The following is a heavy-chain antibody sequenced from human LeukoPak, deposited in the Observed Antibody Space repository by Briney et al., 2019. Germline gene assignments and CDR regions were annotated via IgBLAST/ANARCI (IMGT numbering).Heavy chain of an antibody. D-gene: IGHD3-22*01. V-gene: IGHV4-39*01. CDR3: ARRYYDSSGYNDAFDI. J-gene: IGHJ3*02. Sequence: PSETLSLTCTVSGGSISSSDYYWAWIRQPPGKGLEWIGSIYYSGSTYYNPSLKSRVTISVDTSKSQFSLKLSSVTAADTAVYYCARRYYDSSGYNDAFDIWGQGTMVTVSS. CDR2: IYYSGST. CDR1: GGSISSSDYY.